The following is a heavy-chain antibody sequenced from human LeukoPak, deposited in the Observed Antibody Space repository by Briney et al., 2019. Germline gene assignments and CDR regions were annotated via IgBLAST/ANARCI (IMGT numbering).Heavy chain of an antibody. CDR3: ARVRGNVGATTWFAFDI. J-gene: IGHJ3*02. CDR1: GGSISSGSYY. Sequence: PSETLSLTCTVSGGSISSGSYYWSWIRQPAGKGLEWIGRIYTSGSTNYNPSLKSRVTMSVDTSKNQFSLKLSSVTAADTAVYYCARVRGNVGATTWFAFDIWGQGTMVTVSS. D-gene: IGHD1-26*01. V-gene: IGHV4-61*02. CDR2: IYTSGST.